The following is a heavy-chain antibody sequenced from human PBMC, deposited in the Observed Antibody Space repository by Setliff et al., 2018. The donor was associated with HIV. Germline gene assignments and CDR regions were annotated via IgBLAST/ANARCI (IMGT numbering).Heavy chain of an antibody. D-gene: IGHD6-13*01. CDR3: VKEYHTTATDTRVANYFDY. V-gene: IGHV1-46*01. CDR2: INPSGGST. CDR1: GYTFTNSD. Sequence: ASVKVSCKASGYTFTNSDINWVRQAPGQGLEWMGIINPSGGSTSYPQKFQGRVTMTRDTSTSTVYMELRSLRSEDTAIYYCVKEYHTTATDTRVANYFDYWGQGTLVTVSS. J-gene: IGHJ4*02.